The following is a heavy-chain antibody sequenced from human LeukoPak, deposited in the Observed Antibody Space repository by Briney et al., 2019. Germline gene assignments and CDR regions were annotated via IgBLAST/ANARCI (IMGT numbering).Heavy chain of an antibody. J-gene: IGHJ4*02. CDR2: ISYDGSTE. CDR1: GFTFSTYG. CDR3: AKDQSIAVTGTWDF. D-gene: IGHD6-19*01. V-gene: IGHV3-30*18. Sequence: GGSLRLSCAASGFTFSTYGMHWVRQAPGKGLEWVALISYDGSTEYYADSVRGRFTVSRDNSKTTVYLRMNSLRPEDTAVYHCAKDQSIAVTGTWDFWGQGTLVTVSS.